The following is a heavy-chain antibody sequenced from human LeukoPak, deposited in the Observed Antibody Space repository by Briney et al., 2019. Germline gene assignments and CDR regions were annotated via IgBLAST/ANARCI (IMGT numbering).Heavy chain of an antibody. Sequence: GGSLRLSCAASGFTFSSYSMNWVRQAPGKGLEWVSYISSSSNTIYYADSVKGRFTISRDNAKNSLYLQMNSLRDEDTALYYCVTYTSMGGLFDYWGQGTLVSVSS. CDR1: GFTFSSYS. CDR3: VTYTSMGGLFDY. V-gene: IGHV3-48*02. J-gene: IGHJ4*02. CDR2: ISSSSNTI. D-gene: IGHD5-18*01.